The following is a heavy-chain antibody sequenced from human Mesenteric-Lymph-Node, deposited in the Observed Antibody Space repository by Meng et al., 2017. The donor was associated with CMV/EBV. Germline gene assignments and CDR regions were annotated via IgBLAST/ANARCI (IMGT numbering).Heavy chain of an antibody. J-gene: IGHJ4*02. V-gene: IGHV1-18*01. CDR3: ARDRVQGVVIAAIRQSPFDF. Sequence: ASVKVSCKASGYSFNTHGISWVRQAPGQGLEWMGWISAYTGHTEYAQKFQGKVTMTTDTPTSTAYMELRSLRSDDTAMYYCARDRVQGVVIAAIRQSPFDFWGQGTLVTVSS. D-gene: IGHD2-15*01. CDR2: ISAYTGHT. CDR1: GYSFNTHG.